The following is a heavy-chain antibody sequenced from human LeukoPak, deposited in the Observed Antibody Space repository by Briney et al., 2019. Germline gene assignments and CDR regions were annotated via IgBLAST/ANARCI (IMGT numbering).Heavy chain of an antibody. J-gene: IGHJ4*02. D-gene: IGHD1-26*01. CDR1: GYTFTSYD. V-gene: IGHV1-8*01. CDR2: MNPNSGNT. Sequence: GASVKVSCKASGYTFTSYDINWVRQATGQGLEWMGWMNPNSGNTGYAQKFQGRVTMTRNTSISTAYMELSSRRSEDTAVYYCARGSRVRWELQPIGYWGQGTLVTVSS. CDR3: ARGSRVRWELQPIGY.